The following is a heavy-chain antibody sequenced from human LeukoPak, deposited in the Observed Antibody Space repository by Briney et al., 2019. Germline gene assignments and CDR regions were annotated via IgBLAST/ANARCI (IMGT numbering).Heavy chain of an antibody. CDR3: ARIPGGDGSDYYYYGMDV. CDR2: IYYSGST. Sequence: SETRSLTCTVSGGSISSGGYYWSWIRQHPGKGLEWIGYIYYSGSTYYNPSLKSRVTISVDTSKNQFSLKLSSVTAADTAVYYCARIPGGDGSDYYYYGMDVWGKGTTVTVSS. J-gene: IGHJ6*04. V-gene: IGHV4-31*03. D-gene: IGHD3-10*01. CDR1: GGSISSGGYY.